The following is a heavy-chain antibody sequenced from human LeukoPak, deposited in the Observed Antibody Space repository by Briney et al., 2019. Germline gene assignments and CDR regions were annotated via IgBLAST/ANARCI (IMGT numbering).Heavy chain of an antibody. CDR3: AKVEVRGIVVVPAARFDY. D-gene: IGHD2-2*01. CDR1: GFTFSSYA. CDR2: ISGSGGST. J-gene: IGHJ4*02. Sequence: PGGSLRLSCAASGFTFSSYAMSWVRQAPGKGLEWVSAISGSGGSTYYADSVKGRFTISRDNSKNTLYLQMNSLRAEDTAVYYCAKVEVRGIVVVPAARFDYWGQGTLVTVSS. V-gene: IGHV3-23*01.